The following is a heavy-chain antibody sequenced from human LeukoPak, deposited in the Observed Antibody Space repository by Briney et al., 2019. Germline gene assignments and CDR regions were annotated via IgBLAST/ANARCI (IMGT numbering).Heavy chain of an antibody. Sequence: GGSLRLSCATSGFNLRASAMYWVRQAPGKGLEWVAVISYDANNKDFADSVKGRFTISRDNAKNSLYLQMNSLRAEDTAVYYCARGLSSGCLDAFDIWGQGTMVTVSS. D-gene: IGHD6-19*01. CDR2: ISYDANNK. V-gene: IGHV3-30-3*01. CDR1: GFNLRASA. CDR3: ARGLSSGCLDAFDI. J-gene: IGHJ3*02.